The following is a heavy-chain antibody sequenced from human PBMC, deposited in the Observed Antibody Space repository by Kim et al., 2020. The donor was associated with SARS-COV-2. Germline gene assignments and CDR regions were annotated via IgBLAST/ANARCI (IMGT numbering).Heavy chain of an antibody. J-gene: IGHJ5*02. D-gene: IGHD3-10*01. Sequence: SVKVSCKASGGTFSSYAISWVRQAPGQGLEWMGGIIPIFGTANYAQKFQGRVTITADKSTSTAYMELSSLRSEDTAVYYCATTPNYYGSGSSNWFDPWGQGTLVTVSS. CDR1: GGTFSSYA. V-gene: IGHV1-69*06. CDR3: ATTPNYYGSGSSNWFDP. CDR2: IIPIFGTA.